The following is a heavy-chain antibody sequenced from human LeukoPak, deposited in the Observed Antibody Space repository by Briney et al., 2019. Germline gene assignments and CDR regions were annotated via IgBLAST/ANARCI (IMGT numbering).Heavy chain of an antibody. V-gene: IGHV3-48*02. CDR2: LSGRSNSI. J-gene: IGHJ4*02. CDR3: ARDFRYHDSSGYYSFDY. CDR1: GFTFTTYG. Sequence: GGSLRLSCAASGFTFTTYGMNWVRQAPGKGLEWVSYLSGRSNSIYYAESVKGRFTISRDNAKDSLYLQMNSLRDEDTAVYYCARDFRYHDSSGYYSFDYWGQGTLVTVSS. D-gene: IGHD3-22*01.